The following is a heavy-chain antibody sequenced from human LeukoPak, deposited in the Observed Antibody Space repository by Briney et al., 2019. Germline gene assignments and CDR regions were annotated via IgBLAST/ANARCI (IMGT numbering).Heavy chain of an antibody. J-gene: IGHJ4*02. Sequence: SETLSLTCTVSGGSISSSSYYWGWIRQPPGKGLEWIGSIYYRGSTYYNPSLKSRVTISLDTSKDQFSLKLSSVTAADTAVYYCARSRWLSDPYFDYWGQGTLVTVSS. CDR1: GGSISSSSYY. CDR2: IYYRGST. CDR3: ARSRWLSDPYFDY. V-gene: IGHV4-39*07. D-gene: IGHD3-22*01.